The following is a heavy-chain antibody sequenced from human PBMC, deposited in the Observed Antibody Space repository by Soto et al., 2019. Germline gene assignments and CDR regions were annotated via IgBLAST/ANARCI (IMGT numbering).Heavy chain of an antibody. CDR3: AKYRPYQRLIYYYYGMDV. J-gene: IGHJ6*02. CDR1: GFTFSSYA. Sequence: EVQLLESGGGLVQPGGSLRLSCAASGFTFSSYAMSWVRQAPGQGLEWVSAISGSGGSTYYADSVKGRFTISRDNSKDTLYLQMNSLRAEDTAVYYCAKYRPYQRLIYYYYGMDVWGQGTTVTVSS. CDR2: ISGSGGST. V-gene: IGHV3-23*01. D-gene: IGHD2-2*01.